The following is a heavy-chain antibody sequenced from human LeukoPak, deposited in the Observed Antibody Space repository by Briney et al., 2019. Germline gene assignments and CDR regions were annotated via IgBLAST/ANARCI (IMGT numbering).Heavy chain of an antibody. CDR3: ATVAGTQRLGEY. D-gene: IGHD6-19*01. V-gene: IGHV1-2*02. J-gene: IGHJ4*02. CDR2: INPNSGGT. CDR1: GYTFTGYY. Sequence: ASVKVSCKASGYTFTGYYMHWVRQAPGQGLEWMGWINPNSGGTNYAQKFQGRVTMTRDTSISTAYMELSRLRSDDTAVYYCATVAGTQRLGEYWGQGTLVTVSS.